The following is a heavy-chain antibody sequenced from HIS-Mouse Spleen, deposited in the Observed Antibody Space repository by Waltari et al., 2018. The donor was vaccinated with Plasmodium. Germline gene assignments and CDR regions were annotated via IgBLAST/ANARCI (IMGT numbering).Heavy chain of an antibody. J-gene: IGHJ6*02. CDR3: ARLYYDFWSGYYPYGMDV. Sequence: HVQLVESAGGVVQPGRSLRLTCAASGFTFSGHALHRFCQAPGKGLEWVAVISYDGSNKYYADSVKGRFTISRDNSKNTLYLQMNSLRAEDTAVYYCARLYYDFWSGYYPYGMDVWGQGTTVSVSS. V-gene: IGHV3-30*04. CDR1: GFTFSGHA. D-gene: IGHD3-3*01. CDR2: ISYDGSNK.